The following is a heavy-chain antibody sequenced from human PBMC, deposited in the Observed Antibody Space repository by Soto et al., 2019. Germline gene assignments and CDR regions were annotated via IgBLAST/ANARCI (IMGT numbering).Heavy chain of an antibody. J-gene: IGHJ5*02. Sequence: ASVKVSCKASGGTFSSYAISWVRQAPGQGLEWMGGITPIFGTANYAQKFQGRVTITADESTSTAYMELSSLRSEDTAVYYCARDAGYCSGGSCSNWFDPWGQGTLVTVSS. V-gene: IGHV1-69*13. CDR1: GGTFSSYA. CDR3: ARDAGYCSGGSCSNWFDP. CDR2: ITPIFGTA. D-gene: IGHD2-15*01.